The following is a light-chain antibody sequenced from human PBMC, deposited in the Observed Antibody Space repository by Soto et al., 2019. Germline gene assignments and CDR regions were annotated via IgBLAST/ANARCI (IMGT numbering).Light chain of an antibody. CDR2: DNN. V-gene: IGLV1-51*01. CDR1: SSKIGNNY. J-gene: IGLJ1*01. CDR3: GTWDSSLSAYV. Sequence: QSALTQPPPVSAAPGQKVTISCSGSSSKIGNNYVSWYQQLPGTAPKLLIYDNNKRPSGIPDRFSGSKSGTSATLGITGLQTGDEADYYCGTWDSSLSAYVFGTGTKVTVL.